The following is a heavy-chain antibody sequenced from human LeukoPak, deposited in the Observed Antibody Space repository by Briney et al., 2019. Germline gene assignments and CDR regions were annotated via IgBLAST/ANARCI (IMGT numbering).Heavy chain of an antibody. J-gene: IGHJ4*02. V-gene: IGHV1-24*01. D-gene: IGHD2-2*01. CDR3: ATVRYCSTSSCYPFDF. CDR1: GYTVSELS. Sequence: ASVKVSCKVSGYTVSELSIHWVRQAPGKGLEWMGNFGPEDVETISAQKFQGRITMTEDTSTDTAYMELSSLRSEDTAMYYCATVRYCSTSSCYPFDFWGQGTLVTVSS. CDR2: FGPEDVET.